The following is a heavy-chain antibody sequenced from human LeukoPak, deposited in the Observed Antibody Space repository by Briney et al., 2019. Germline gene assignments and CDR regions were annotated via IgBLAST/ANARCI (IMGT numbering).Heavy chain of an antibody. J-gene: IGHJ6*02. CDR1: GGSITDFY. CDR3: ARVHSDYGVDF. V-gene: IGHV4-59*01. Sequence: SETLSLTCSVSGGSITDFYWSWIRQPPGKGLEWIGYIYYTGNTNYNPSLKSRVTISLDKAKNQFSLKLKSVTAADTAVYYCARVHSDYGVDFWGQGTPVTVSS. CDR2: IYYTGNT. D-gene: IGHD4-11*01.